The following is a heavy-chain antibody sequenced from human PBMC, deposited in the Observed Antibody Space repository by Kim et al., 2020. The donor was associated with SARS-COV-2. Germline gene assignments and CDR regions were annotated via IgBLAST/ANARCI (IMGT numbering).Heavy chain of an antibody. V-gene: IGHV1-24*01. Sequence: ASVKVSCKVSGYTLTELSMHWVRQAPGKGLEWMGGFDPEDGETIYAQKFQGRVTMTEDTSTDTAYMELSSLRSEDTAVYYCATAAYYDSSGYPRNYDYWGQGTLVTVSS. CDR1: GYTLTELS. J-gene: IGHJ4*02. D-gene: IGHD3-22*01. CDR2: FDPEDGET. CDR3: ATAAYYDSSGYPRNYDY.